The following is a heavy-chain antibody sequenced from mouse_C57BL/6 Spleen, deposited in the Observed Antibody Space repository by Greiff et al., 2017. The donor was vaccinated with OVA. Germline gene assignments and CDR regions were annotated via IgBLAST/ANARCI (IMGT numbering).Heavy chain of an antibody. CDR2: IRLKSDNYAT. V-gene: IGHV6-3*01. CDR1: GFTFSNYW. Sequence: DVQLVESGGGLVQPGGSMKLSCVASGFTFSNYWMNWVRQSPEKGLEWVAQIRLKSDNYATHYAESVKGRFTISRDDSKSSVYLQMNNLRAEDTGSYYCTGGYAMDYWGQGTSVTVSS. CDR3: TGGYAMDY. J-gene: IGHJ4*01.